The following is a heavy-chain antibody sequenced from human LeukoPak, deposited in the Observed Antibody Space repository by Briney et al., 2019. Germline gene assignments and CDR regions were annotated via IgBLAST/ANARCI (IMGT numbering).Heavy chain of an antibody. J-gene: IGHJ4*02. CDR3: AKQDFDWFVLDY. Sequence: GGSLRLSCAASGFNFGNFWMSWVRQAPGKGLEWVSAISGSGGSTYYADSVKGRFTISRDNSKNTLYLQMNSLRAEDTAVCYCAKQDFDWFVLDYWGQGTLVTVSS. CDR1: GFNFGNFW. CDR2: ISGSGGST. V-gene: IGHV3-23*01. D-gene: IGHD3-9*01.